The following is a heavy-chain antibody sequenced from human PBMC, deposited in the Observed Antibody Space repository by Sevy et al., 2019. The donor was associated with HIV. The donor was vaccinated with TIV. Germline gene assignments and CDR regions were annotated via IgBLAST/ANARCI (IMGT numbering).Heavy chain of an antibody. CDR1: GDTFSTYG. CDR2: IIPIFGTP. CDR3: VGEGGVATTGDNDAFDI. D-gene: IGHD7-27*01. J-gene: IGHJ3*02. Sequence: ASVKVSCKASGDTFSTYGLSWVRQAPGQGLEWMGGIIPIFGTPNYAQKFQGRVTITADESASTAYMELSSLRSEDTALYYCVGEGGVATTGDNDAFDIWGHGTLVTVSS. V-gene: IGHV1-69*13.